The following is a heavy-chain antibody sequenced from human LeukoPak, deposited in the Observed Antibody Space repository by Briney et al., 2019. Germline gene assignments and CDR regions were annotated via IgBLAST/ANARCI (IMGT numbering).Heavy chain of an antibody. Sequence: PGGSLRLSCAASGFTFINARMSWVRQAPGKGLEWVGRMKSTTDGGTTDYAAPVKGRFTISRDDSKTTLYLQMNSLKTEDTAVYYCTTEARGYSYDYQSGSWGQGTLVTVSS. D-gene: IGHD5-18*01. J-gene: IGHJ5*02. CDR1: GFTFINAR. CDR2: MKSTTDGGTT. CDR3: TTEARGYSYDYQSGS. V-gene: IGHV3-15*01.